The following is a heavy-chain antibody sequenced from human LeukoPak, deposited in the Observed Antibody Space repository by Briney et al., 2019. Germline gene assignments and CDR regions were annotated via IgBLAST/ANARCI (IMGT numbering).Heavy chain of an antibody. Sequence: GGSLRLSCAASGFTFSDYAMSWVRQAPGKGLEWVSGIDNSGGSRHYADSVKGRFTISRDKSKDTLYVQMNSLRADDTALYYCARGHNIGWFYFDFWGQGTQVTVSS. J-gene: IGHJ4*02. D-gene: IGHD6-19*01. CDR2: IDNSGGSR. V-gene: IGHV3-23*01. CDR1: GFTFSDYA. CDR3: ARGHNIGWFYFDF.